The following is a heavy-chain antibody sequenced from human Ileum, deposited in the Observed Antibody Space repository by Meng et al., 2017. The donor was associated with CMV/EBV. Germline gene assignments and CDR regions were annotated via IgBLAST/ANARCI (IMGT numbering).Heavy chain of an antibody. D-gene: IGHD3-3*01. CDR3: ARDWSYYDFWSGPNWFDP. CDR1: TLSSYS. Sequence: TLSSYSMNWVRQAPGKGLEWVSSSSSSSSYIYYADSVKGRFTISRDNAKNSLYLQMNSLRAEDTAVYYCARDWSYYDFWSGPNWFDPWGQGTLVTVSS. V-gene: IGHV3-21*01. CDR2: SSSSSSYI. J-gene: IGHJ5*02.